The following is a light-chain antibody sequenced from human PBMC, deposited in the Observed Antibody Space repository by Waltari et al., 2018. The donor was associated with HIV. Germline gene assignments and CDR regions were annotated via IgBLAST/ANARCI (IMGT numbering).Light chain of an antibody. CDR1: NIGSKS. Sequence: SYVLTQLPSVSVAPGQTARLTCGGNNIGSKSVHWYRQKPGQAPVVVVYHDSGRPSGIPERFSGSNSGNTATLTLSRVEAGDEADYYCQVWDSSSHHWVFGGGTKLTVL. J-gene: IGLJ3*02. CDR3: QVWDSSSHHWV. V-gene: IGLV3-21*02. CDR2: HDS.